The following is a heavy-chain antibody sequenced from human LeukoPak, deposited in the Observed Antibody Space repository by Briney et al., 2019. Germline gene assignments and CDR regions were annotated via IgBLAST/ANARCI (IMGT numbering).Heavy chain of an antibody. CDR1: GFTFRSYE. D-gene: IGHD6-19*01. CDR2: ISSSGSGI. V-gene: IGHV3-48*03. J-gene: IGHJ3*02. Sequence: GGSLRLSCAASGFTFRSYEMNWVRQAPGKGLEWVSYISSSGSGIHYADPVKGRFTISRDNAKNSLYLQMNSLRAEDTAAYYCAREVAVAGTTGDYDIWGQGTMVTVSS. CDR3: AREVAVAGTTGDYDI.